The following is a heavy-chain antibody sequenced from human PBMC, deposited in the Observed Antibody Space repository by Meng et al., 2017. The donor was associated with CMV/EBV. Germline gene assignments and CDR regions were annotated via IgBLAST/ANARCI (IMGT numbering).Heavy chain of an antibody. CDR1: GYSFIGHY. J-gene: IGHJ4*02. V-gene: IGHV1-2*06. CDR2: INPNSAGT. CDR3: TRSWIDSFTPDFDY. D-gene: IGHD2-2*03. Sequence: QGQLVQSGSEVKKPGASVKVSCKSSGYSFIGHYIHGVRQAPGQGLEWMGRINPNSAGTNYVEKFQGRVTMTRDTSNNIVYMELTRLTSDDTAVYYCTRSWIDSFTPDFDYWGQGTLVTVSS.